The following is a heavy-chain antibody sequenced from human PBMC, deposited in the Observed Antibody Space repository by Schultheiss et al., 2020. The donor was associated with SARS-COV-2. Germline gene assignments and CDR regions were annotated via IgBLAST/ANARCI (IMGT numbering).Heavy chain of an antibody. V-gene: IGHV4-59*08. D-gene: IGHD6-25*01. CDR3: ARTGRHSIGDAFDI. CDR2: VYYSGLT. CDR1: GGSISSYY. Sequence: SETLSLTCTVSGGSISSYYWSWIRQPPGKGLECIGTVYYSGLTYYNPSLKSRVTISVDTSKNQFSLKLSSVTAADTAVYYCARTGRHSIGDAFDIWGQGTMVTVSS. J-gene: IGHJ3*02.